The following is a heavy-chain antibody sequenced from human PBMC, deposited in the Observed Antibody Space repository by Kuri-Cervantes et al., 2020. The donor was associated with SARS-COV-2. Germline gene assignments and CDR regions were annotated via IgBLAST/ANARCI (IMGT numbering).Heavy chain of an antibody. CDR1: GFTFTGST. Sequence: SVKVSCKTSGFTFTGSTIQWVRQARGQGLEWIGWIVVGSGDTSYAQEFQDRVTIIRDMSTATAYMELRTLRSEDTAVYFCSLDAFDYWGQGTLVTVSS. J-gene: IGHJ4*02. V-gene: IGHV1-58*02. D-gene: IGHD2-8*01. CDR2: IVVGSGDT. CDR3: SLDAFDY.